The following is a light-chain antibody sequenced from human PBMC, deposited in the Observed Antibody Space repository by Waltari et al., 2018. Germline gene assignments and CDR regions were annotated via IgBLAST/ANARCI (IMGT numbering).Light chain of an antibody. J-gene: IGKJ5*01. V-gene: IGKV3-11*01. Sequence: EIMLTQSPATPSVSPGDRATLSCRASQNINNYLAWYQQKTGQAPRLLISDASNRATGIPARFSGSGSGTDFTLTISSLEPEDFAVYYCQHRGNWPITFGQGTRVEIK. CDR2: DAS. CDR1: QNINNY. CDR3: QHRGNWPIT.